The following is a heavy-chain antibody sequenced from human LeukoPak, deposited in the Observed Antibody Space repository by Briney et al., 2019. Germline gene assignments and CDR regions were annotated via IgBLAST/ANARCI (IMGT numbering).Heavy chain of an antibody. Sequence: ASVKVSCKISGYTLNDISVHWVRQPPGKGLEWMGGVDPDDGQRVYAQRFQGRVTMTEDTSTNTAYMELSRLRSEVTAVYFCAAVSGHYTLLDAWGQGALVTVS. V-gene: IGHV1-24*01. D-gene: IGHD4-11*01. J-gene: IGHJ5*02. CDR3: AAVSGHYTLLDA. CDR2: VDPDDGQR. CDR1: GYTLNDIS.